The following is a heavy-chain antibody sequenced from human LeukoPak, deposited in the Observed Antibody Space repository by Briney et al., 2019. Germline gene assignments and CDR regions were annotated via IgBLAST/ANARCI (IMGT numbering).Heavy chain of an antibody. J-gene: IGHJ4*02. CDR2: IDTDESAT. V-gene: IGHV3-74*01. Sequence: GGSLRLSCGASGFIFSDYGMHWVRQAPGKGLVWVSRIDTDESATNYADSVKGRFTISRDNAENTLYLEMNSLRAEDTAVYYCTRGLWGIDYWGQGTLVTVSS. D-gene: IGHD7-27*01. CDR3: TRGLWGIDY. CDR1: GFIFSDYG.